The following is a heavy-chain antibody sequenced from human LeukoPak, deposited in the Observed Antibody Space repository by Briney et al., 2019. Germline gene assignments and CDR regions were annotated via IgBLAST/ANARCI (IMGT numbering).Heavy chain of an antibody. CDR2: INPNSGGT. D-gene: IGHD6-13*01. CDR3: ARAQRASSSRTNFDY. J-gene: IGHJ4*02. Sequence: ASVKVSCKASGYTFTGYYMYWVRQAPGLWLEWMGWINPNSGGTNYAQKFQGRVTMTRDTSISTAYMELSRLRSDDTAVYYCARAQRASSSRTNFDYWGQGTLVTVSS. V-gene: IGHV1-2*02. CDR1: GYTFTGYY.